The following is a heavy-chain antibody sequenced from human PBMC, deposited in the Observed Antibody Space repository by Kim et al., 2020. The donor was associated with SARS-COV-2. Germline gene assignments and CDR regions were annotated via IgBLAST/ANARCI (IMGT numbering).Heavy chain of an antibody. CDR1: GGSFSGYY. Sequence: SETLSLTCAVYGGSFSGYYWSWIRQPPGKGLEWIGEINHSGSTNYNPSLKSRVTISVDTSKNQFSLKLSSVTAADTAVYYCARGPSSRDPYPHYFQHWGQGTLVTVSS. CDR3: ARGPSSRDPYPHYFQH. CDR2: INHSGST. D-gene: IGHD2-21*01. J-gene: IGHJ1*01. V-gene: IGHV4-34*01.